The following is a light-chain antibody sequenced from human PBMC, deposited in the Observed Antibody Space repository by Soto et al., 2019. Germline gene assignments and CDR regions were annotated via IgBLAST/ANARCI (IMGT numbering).Light chain of an antibody. CDR1: QGISNY. CDR3: QKYNSAPRT. Sequence: DNQMTQSPSSLSACVGDRVTITYRASQGISNYLAWYQQKPGKVPKLLIYAASTLQSGVPSRFSGSGSGTDFTLTISSLQPEDVATYYCQKYNSAPRTFGQGTKVEIK. V-gene: IGKV1-27*01. CDR2: AAS. J-gene: IGKJ1*01.